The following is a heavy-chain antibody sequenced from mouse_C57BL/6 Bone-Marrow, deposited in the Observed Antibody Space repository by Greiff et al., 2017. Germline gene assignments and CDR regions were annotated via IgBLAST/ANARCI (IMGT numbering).Heavy chain of an antibody. V-gene: IGHV5-6*01. CDR3: ARLDYYGSSRYYFDY. J-gene: IGHJ2*01. D-gene: IGHD1-1*01. CDR1: GFTFSSYG. CDR2: ISSGGSYT. Sequence: EVKLQESGGDLVKPGGSLKLSCAASGFTFSSYGMSWVRQTPDKRLEWVATISSGGSYTYYPDSVKGRFTISRANAKNTLYLQMSSLKSEDTAMYYCARLDYYGSSRYYFDYWGQGTTLTVSS.